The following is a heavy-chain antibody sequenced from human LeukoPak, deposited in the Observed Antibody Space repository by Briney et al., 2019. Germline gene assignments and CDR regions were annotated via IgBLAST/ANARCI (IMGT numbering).Heavy chain of an antibody. D-gene: IGHD3-10*01. CDR3: AKGGRGSWAGNTGD. CDR1: GFNFSSFG. V-gene: IGHV3-23*01. Sequence: GGSLRLSCAASGFNFSSFGVNWVRQGPGKGLEWVSGISFIISTWSADSVKGRFTISRDNSKNTVYLQMNSLRDDDTAVYYCAKGGRGSWAGNTGDWGQGTLVSVSS. CDR2: ISFIIST. J-gene: IGHJ4*02.